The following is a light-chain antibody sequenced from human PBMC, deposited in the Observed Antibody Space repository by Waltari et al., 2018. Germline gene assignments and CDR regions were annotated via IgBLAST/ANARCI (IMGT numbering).Light chain of an antibody. CDR2: WAS. CDR3: QQYYSTPRT. V-gene: IGKV4-1*01. J-gene: IGKJ2*01. Sequence: ITPAPDPLAVFLGERSPINFPARPSILYSSNNKNYLAWYQQKPGQPPKLLIYWASTRESGVPDRFSGSGSGTEFTLTISSLQAEDVAVYYCQQYYSTPRTFGQGTKLEI. CDR1: PSILYSSNNKNY.